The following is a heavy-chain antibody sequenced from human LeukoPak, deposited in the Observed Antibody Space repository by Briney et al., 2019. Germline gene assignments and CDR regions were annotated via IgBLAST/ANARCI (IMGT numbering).Heavy chain of an antibody. CDR3: ARARYYFDY. V-gene: IGHV4-59*01. Sequence: SETLSLTCTVSGGSISSYYWSWIRQPPGKGLEWIGYIYYSGSTNYNPSLKSRVTISVDTSKNQFSLKLSSVTAADTAVYYCARARYYFDYWGQGTLVTVSS. J-gene: IGHJ4*02. CDR1: GGSISSYY. CDR2: IYYSGST.